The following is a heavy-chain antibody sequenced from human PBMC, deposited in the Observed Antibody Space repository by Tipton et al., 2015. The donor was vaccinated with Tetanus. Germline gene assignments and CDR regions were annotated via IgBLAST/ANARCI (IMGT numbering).Heavy chain of an antibody. V-gene: IGHV3-30*04. D-gene: IGHD5/OR15-5a*01. Sequence: SLRLSCAASGFTFSTYPMHWVRQAPGKGLEWVAVISYDGRNKYYTDSVRGRFTISRDNSKNTLYLQMNSLRAEDTAVYYCAKDGCFSVGCLGSDYWGQGNLVTVSS. J-gene: IGHJ4*02. CDR3: AKDGCFSVGCLGSDY. CDR1: GFTFSTYP. CDR2: ISYDGRNK.